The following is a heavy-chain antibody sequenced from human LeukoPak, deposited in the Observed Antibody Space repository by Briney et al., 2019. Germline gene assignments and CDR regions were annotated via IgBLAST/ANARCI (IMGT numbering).Heavy chain of an antibody. D-gene: IGHD1-26*01. J-gene: IGHJ3*02. CDR3: ARDPSGSYYPRVSGALDI. Sequence: PGGSLRLSCAASGFTFSSYSMNWIRQAPGKGLEWVSSISSISSYIYYADSVKGRFTISRDNAKNSLYLQMDSLRAEDTAVYYCARDPSGSYYPRVSGALDIWGQGTMVTVSS. CDR2: ISSISSYI. V-gene: IGHV3-21*01. CDR1: GFTFSSYS.